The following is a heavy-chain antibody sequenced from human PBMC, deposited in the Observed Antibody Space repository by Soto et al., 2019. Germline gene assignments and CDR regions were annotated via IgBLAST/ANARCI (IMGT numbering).Heavy chain of an antibody. CDR1: GFTFSSYA. D-gene: IGHD6-19*01. Sequence: EVQLLESGGGLVQPGGSLRRSCAASGFTFSSYAMSWVRQAPGEGLEWVSAISGSGGSTYYADSVKGRFTISRDNSKNTLYLHMNSLRAEDTAVYYCAKDSSGWLNAYYYYGMDVWGQGTTVTVSS. J-gene: IGHJ6*02. V-gene: IGHV3-23*01. CDR2: ISGSGGST. CDR3: AKDSSGWLNAYYYYGMDV.